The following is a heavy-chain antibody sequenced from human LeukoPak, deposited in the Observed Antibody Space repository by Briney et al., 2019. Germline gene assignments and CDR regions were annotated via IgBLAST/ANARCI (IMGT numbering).Heavy chain of an antibody. Sequence: GGSLRLSCAISGFTFSGCELTWVRQAPGKGLEWISYISRSGNTIYYADSVKGRFTTSRDNAKNSLYLQMNSLRVEDTAVYYCARLTVLDYWGQGTLVTVSS. D-gene: IGHD1-20*01. CDR1: GFTFSGCE. CDR2: ISRSGNTI. CDR3: ARLTVLDY. V-gene: IGHV3-48*03. J-gene: IGHJ4*02.